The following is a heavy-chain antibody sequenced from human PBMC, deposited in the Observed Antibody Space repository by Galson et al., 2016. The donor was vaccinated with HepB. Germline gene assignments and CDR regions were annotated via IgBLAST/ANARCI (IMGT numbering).Heavy chain of an antibody. CDR2: ISSHDGSNK. V-gene: IGHV3-30-3*01. CDR1: GFTFSTRS. CDR3: ASLHFHTTSGVL. Sequence: SLRLSCAASGFTFSTRSIHWVRQAPGKGLEWLAVISSHDGSNKFFVDSVRGRVTISRDNPNSTVYLQLNNLRVEDTAVYYCASLHFHTTSGVLWGQGTVVTVSS. D-gene: IGHD1-1*01. J-gene: IGHJ4*02.